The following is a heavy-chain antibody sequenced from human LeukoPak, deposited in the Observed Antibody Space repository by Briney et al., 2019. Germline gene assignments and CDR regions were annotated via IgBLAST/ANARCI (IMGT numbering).Heavy chain of an antibody. J-gene: IGHJ4*02. Sequence: GGSLRLSCAASGSTFSSYAMSWVRQAPGKGLEWVSAISGNGGSTYYADSVKGRFTISRDNSKNTLYLQVNSLRAEDTAVYYCAKLGHDILTGYYNTPFDHWGQGTLVTVSS. CDR2: ISGNGGST. CDR1: GSTFSSYA. CDR3: AKLGHDILTGYYNTPFDH. D-gene: IGHD3-9*01. V-gene: IGHV3-23*01.